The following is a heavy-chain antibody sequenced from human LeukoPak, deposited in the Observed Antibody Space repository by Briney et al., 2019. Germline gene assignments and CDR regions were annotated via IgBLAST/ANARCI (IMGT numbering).Heavy chain of an antibody. D-gene: IGHD6-19*01. CDR2: IIYDGSNK. CDR1: GFPFSSYG. V-gene: IGHV3-30*18. CDR3: AKDLGVQWLVPYYFDY. Sequence: GGPLRLSCAASGFPFSSYGMHWVRQAPGKGLERVAVIIYDGSNKYYADSVKGRFTISRDNSKNTLYLQMNSLRAEDTAVYYCAKDLGVQWLVPYYFDYWGQGTLVTVSS. J-gene: IGHJ4*02.